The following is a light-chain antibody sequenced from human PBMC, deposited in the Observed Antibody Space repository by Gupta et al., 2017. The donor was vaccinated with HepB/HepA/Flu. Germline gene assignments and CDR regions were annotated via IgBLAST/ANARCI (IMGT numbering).Light chain of an antibody. CDR3: QQYNRPPLT. V-gene: IGKV3-15*01. J-gene: IGKJ4*01. Sequence: VIAQSTPPLSVSPGKSVTLSCSASQSVYSSLAWYQQKPGQAPRLLIYGASTRATDIPARFSGSGSGTEFTLTISSLQSEDFAVYFCQQYNRPPLTFGGGTKVEIK. CDR1: QSVYSS. CDR2: GAS.